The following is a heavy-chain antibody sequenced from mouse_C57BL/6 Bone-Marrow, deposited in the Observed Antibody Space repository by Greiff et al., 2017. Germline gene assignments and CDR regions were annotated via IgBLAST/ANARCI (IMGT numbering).Heavy chain of an antibody. CDR3: ARDRCYGNYDYAMDY. J-gene: IGHJ4*01. CDR2: IDPSDSYT. CDR1: GYTFTSYW. Sequence: QVQLKQPGAELVKPGASVKLSCKASGYTFTSYWMQWVKQRPGQGLEWIGEIDPSDSYTNYNQKFKGKATLTVDTSSSTAYMQLSSLTSEDSAVYYCARDRCYGNYDYAMDYGGQGTSVTVSS. V-gene: IGHV1-50*01. D-gene: IGHD2-1*01.